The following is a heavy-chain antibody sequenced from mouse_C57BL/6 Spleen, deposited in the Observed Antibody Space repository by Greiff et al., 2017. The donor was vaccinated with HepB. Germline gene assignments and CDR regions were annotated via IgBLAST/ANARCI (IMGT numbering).Heavy chain of an antibody. CDR3: TRGNYYGSSAY. J-gene: IGHJ2*01. Sequence: VQLQQSGAELVRPGASVTLSCKASGYTFTDYEMHWVKQTPVHGLEWIGAIDPETGGTAYNQKFKGKAILTADKSSSTAYMELRSLTSEDSAVYYCTRGNYYGSSAYCGQATTLTVS. CDR2: IDPETGGT. D-gene: IGHD1-1*01. CDR1: GYTFTDYE. V-gene: IGHV1-15*01.